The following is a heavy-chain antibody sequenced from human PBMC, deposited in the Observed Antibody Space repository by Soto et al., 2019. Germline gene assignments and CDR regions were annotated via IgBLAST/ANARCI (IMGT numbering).Heavy chain of an antibody. CDR1: GYTFTSYY. CDR3: ARDLGYSYGRTHIGMDV. J-gene: IGHJ6*02. Sequence: ASVKVSCKASGYTFTSYYMHWVRQAPGQGLEWMGIINPSGGSTSYAQKFQGRVTMTRDTSTSTVYMELRSLRSEDTAVYYCARDLGYSYGRTHIGMDVWGQGTTVTVSS. CDR2: INPSGGST. V-gene: IGHV1-46*01. D-gene: IGHD5-18*01.